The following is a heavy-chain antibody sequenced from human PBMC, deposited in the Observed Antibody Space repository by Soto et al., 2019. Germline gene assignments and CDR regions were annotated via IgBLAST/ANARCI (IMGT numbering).Heavy chain of an antibody. Sequence: QVQLVESGGGVVQPGRSLRLSCEGSGFTFRNHGRHWIRQSPGKGLEWLAVIWYDGSEKYYADSVKGRFTISRDNSKNTLYLQMNSLKVEDTAIYYCARWSNNKVVDPWGQGTVVTVS. CDR3: ARWSNNKVVDP. CDR1: GFTFRNHG. J-gene: IGHJ5*02. V-gene: IGHV3-33*01. D-gene: IGHD1-1*01. CDR2: IWYDGSEK.